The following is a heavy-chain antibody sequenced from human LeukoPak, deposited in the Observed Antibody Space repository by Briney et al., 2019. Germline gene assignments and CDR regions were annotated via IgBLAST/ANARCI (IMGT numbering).Heavy chain of an antibody. CDR2: ISGSGGST. Sequence: GGSLRLSCAASGFTFDDYGMTWVRQAPGKGLEWVSVISGSGGSTFYADSVKGRFTISRDNSKNTLYLQMNSLRAEDTAVYYCAKDFNLGVWGKGTTVTISS. CDR3: AKDFNLGV. J-gene: IGHJ6*04. CDR1: GFTFDDYG. V-gene: IGHV3-23*01.